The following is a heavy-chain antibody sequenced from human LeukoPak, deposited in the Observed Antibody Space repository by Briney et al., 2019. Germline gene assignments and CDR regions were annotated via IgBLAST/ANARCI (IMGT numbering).Heavy chain of an antibody. CDR2: ISAYNGNT. D-gene: IGHD3-16*02. CDR3: AREREGIRLGELSYSDY. CDR1: GYTFTSYG. V-gene: IGHV1-18*01. Sequence: AAVKVTCKASGYTFTSYGMSWVRQAPSQGLAWMGWISAYNGNTNYAQKLQGRVTMTTDTSTSTAYMELRSLRSDDTAVYYCAREREGIRLGELSYSDYWGQGTLVTVSS. J-gene: IGHJ4*02.